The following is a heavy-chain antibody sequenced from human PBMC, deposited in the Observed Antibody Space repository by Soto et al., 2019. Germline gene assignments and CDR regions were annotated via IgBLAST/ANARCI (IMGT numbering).Heavy chain of an antibody. CDR3: ARDFEQWLVLSAFDI. V-gene: IGHV3-74*01. CDR1: GFTFSSYW. CDR2: INSDGSST. J-gene: IGHJ3*02. Sequence: EVQLVESGGGLVQPGGSLRLSCAASGFTFSSYWMHWVRQAPGKGLVWVSRINSDGSSTSYADSVKGRFTISRDNAKNTLYLQMNSLRAEDTAVYYCARDFEQWLVLSAFDIWGKGTMVTVSS. D-gene: IGHD6-19*01.